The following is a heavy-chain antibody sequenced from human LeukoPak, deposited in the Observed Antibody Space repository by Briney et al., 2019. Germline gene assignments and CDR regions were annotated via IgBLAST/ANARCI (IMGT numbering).Heavy chain of an antibody. CDR1: GFTFSDYY. J-gene: IGHJ4*02. V-gene: IGHV3-11*01. Sequence: PGGSLRLSCAASGFTFSDYYMSWIRQAPGKGLEWVSYISSSGSTIYYADSVKGRFTISRDNAKNSLYLQMNSLRAEDTAVYYCARGYSSSWSLFYFDCWGQGTLVTVSS. D-gene: IGHD6-13*01. CDR2: ISSSGSTI. CDR3: ARGYSSSWSLFYFDC.